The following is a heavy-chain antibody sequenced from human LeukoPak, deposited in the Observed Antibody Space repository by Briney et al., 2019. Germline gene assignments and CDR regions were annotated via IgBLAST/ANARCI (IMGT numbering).Heavy chain of an antibody. CDR1: GGSISGYY. V-gene: IGHV4-59*08. CDR2: IYYSGST. J-gene: IGHJ4*02. CDR3: ARHLDYSGSGTYFDY. D-gene: IGHD3-10*01. Sequence: SETLSLTCTVSGGSISGYYWSWIRQPPGKGLQWIAYIYYSGSTNYNPSLKSRVTISVDTSKNQFSLKLSSVTAADTAVYYCARHLDYSGSGTYFDYWGQGTLVTVSS.